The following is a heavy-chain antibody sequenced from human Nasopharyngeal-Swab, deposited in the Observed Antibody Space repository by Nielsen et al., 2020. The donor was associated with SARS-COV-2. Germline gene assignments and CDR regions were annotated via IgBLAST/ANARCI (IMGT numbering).Heavy chain of an antibody. Sequence: ASVKVSCKASGYTFTSYGISWVRQAPGQGLEWMGWISAYNGNTNYAQKLQGRVTMTTDTSTSTAYMELRSLRSDDTAVYYCARDLRYFDWLLPENWFDPWGQGTLVTVSS. D-gene: IGHD3-9*01. J-gene: IGHJ5*02. CDR1: GYTFTSYG. CDR2: ISAYNGNT. V-gene: IGHV1-18*01. CDR3: ARDLRYFDWLLPENWFDP.